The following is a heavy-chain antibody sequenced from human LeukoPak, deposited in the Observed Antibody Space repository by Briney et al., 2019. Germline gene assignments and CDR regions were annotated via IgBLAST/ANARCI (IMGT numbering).Heavy chain of an antibody. Sequence: GGSLRLSCGASGFTFTTYWMSWVRQAPGKGLEWVANIKQDGTEKYYVDSVKGRFTISRDNAKTSLYLQMNSLRAEDTAVYYCARDAGFHDYGDFFFDYWGQGTLVTVSS. CDR3: ARDAGFHDYGDFFFDY. D-gene: IGHD4-17*01. CDR2: IKQDGTEK. J-gene: IGHJ4*02. CDR1: GFTFTTYW. V-gene: IGHV3-7*01.